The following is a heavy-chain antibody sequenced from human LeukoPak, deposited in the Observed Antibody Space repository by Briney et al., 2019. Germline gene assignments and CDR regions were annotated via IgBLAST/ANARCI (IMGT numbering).Heavy chain of an antibody. D-gene: IGHD3-9*01. CDR2: IYSGGST. CDR1: GFTVSSNY. Sequence: PGGSLRLSCAASGFTVSSNYMSWVRQAPGKGLEWVSVIYSGGSTYYADSVEGRFTISRDNSKNTLYLQMNSLRAEDTAVYYCARGYYDILTGATNWFDPWGQGTLVTVSS. V-gene: IGHV3-66*02. CDR3: ARGYYDILTGATNWFDP. J-gene: IGHJ5*02.